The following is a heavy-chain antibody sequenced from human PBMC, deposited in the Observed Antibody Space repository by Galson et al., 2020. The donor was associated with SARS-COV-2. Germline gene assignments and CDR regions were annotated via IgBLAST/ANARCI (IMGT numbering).Heavy chain of an antibody. CDR2: IYHSGST. Sequence: SETLSLTCAVSGYSISSGYYWGGIRQPPGKGLEWIGSIYHSGSTYYNPSLKSRVTISVDTSKNQFSLKLSSVTAADTAVYYCARGYSSSWYFGWGQGTLVTVSS. D-gene: IGHD6-13*01. CDR1: GYSISSGYY. CDR3: ARGYSSSWYFG. J-gene: IGHJ4*02. V-gene: IGHV4-38-2*01.